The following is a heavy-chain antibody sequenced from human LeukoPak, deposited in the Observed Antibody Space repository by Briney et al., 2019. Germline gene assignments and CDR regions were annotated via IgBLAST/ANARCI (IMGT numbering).Heavy chain of an antibody. D-gene: IGHD3-3*01. CDR1: GHTFTGYY. J-gene: IGHJ4*02. CDR3: ARVRAHFGVVNPGFDY. V-gene: IGHV1-2*02. CDR2: INPNSGGT. Sequence: ASVKVSCKASGHTFTGYYMHWVRLAPGQGLEWMGWINPNSGGTNYAQKFQGRVTMTRDTSISTAYMELSRLRSDDTAVYYCARVRAHFGVVNPGFDYWGQGTLVTVSS.